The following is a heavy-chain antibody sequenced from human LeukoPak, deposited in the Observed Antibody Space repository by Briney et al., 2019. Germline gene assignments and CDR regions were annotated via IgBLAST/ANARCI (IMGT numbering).Heavy chain of an antibody. J-gene: IGHJ4*02. CDR2: IYYSGST. CDR3: ARSATYYYDSSGYPTAGYFDY. Sequence: SETLSLTCTVSGGSISSYYWSWIRQPPGKGLEWIGYIYYSGSTNYNPSLKSRVTISVDTSKNQFSLKLSSVTAADTAVYYCARSATYYYDSSGYPTAGYFDYWGQGTLVTVSS. CDR1: GGSISSYY. D-gene: IGHD3-22*01. V-gene: IGHV4-59*01.